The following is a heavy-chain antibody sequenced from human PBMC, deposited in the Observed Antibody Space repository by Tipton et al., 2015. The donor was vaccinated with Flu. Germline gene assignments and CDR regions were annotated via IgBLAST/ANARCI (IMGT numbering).Heavy chain of an antibody. CDR3: ARSTYYYGSGSSDY. Sequence: TLSLTCSVSGSSMGSGYCWGWIRQPPGKGLEWIANICHSGNTYHNPSLKSRVTISVDKSKNQFSLKLNSVTAADTAVYYCARSTYYYGSGSSDYWGQGSLVTVSS. J-gene: IGHJ4*02. CDR1: GSSMGSGYC. D-gene: IGHD3-10*01. CDR2: ICHSGNT. V-gene: IGHV4-38-2*01.